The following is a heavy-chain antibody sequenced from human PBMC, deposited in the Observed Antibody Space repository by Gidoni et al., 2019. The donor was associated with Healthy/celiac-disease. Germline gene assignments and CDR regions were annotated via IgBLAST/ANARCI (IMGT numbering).Heavy chain of an antibody. D-gene: IGHD1-1*01. J-gene: IGHJ4*02. CDR1: GGSFSGYY. CDR3: ARVVGGTTGTTTSIDY. Sequence: QVQLQQWGAGLLKPSETLSLTCAVYGGSFSGYYWRWIRQPPGKGLEWIGEINHSGSTKYNPSLKSRGTISVDTSKNQFSLKLSSVTAADTAVYYCARVVGGTTGTTTSIDYWGQGTLVTVSS. V-gene: IGHV4-34*01. CDR2: INHSGST.